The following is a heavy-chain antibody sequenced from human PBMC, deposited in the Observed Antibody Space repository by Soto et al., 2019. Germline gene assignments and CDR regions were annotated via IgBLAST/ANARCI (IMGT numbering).Heavy chain of an antibody. D-gene: IGHD3-10*01. J-gene: IGHJ3*02. V-gene: IGHV4-31*03. CDR1: GGSITSGGYY. CDR2: IYYSGST. CDR3: ARVWGGAFDI. Sequence: SETLSLTCNVSGGSITSGGYYWSWIRQHPGKGLEWIGYIYYSGSTYYNPSLKSRLTISVDTSKNQFSLKLSSVTAADTAVYYCARVWGGAFDIWGQGTMVTVSS.